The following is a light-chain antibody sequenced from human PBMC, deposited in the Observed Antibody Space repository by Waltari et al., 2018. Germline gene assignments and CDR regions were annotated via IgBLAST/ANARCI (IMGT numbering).Light chain of an antibody. V-gene: IGLV1-40*01. Sequence: QSVLTQPPSVSGAPGQRVTISCTGGGSNIGAGYDVHWYQQLPRPSPKLLVYGSTSRPLGVPARFFGSTSGTSASLAITGLQAEDEADYYCQSYDTSLSVVFGGGTKLTVL. CDR2: GST. CDR3: QSYDTSLSVV. J-gene: IGLJ3*02. CDR1: GSNIGAGYD.